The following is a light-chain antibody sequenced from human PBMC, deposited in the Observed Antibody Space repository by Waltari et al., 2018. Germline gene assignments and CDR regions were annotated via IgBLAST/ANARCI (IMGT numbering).Light chain of an antibody. CDR2: AAS. CDR3: QQTYSNFRT. V-gene: IGKV1-39*01. Sequence: DIQMTQSPSSLSASVGDRVTITCRASQRISSYLNWYQQKPGKAPKLLIYAASSLESGVPSRFSGSGFVTDFTLNINGLQAEDFAAYYCQQTYSNFRTFGQGTKVDVK. CDR1: QRISSY. J-gene: IGKJ1*01.